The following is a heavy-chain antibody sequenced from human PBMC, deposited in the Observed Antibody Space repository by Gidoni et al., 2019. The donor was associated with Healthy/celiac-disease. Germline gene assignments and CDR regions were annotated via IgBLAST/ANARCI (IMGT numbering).Heavy chain of an antibody. J-gene: IGHJ4*02. D-gene: IGHD3-22*01. CDR1: GFTFRSYG. CDR2: IWYDGSNK. Sequence: QVQLVESGGGVVQPGRSLRLSCAASGFTFRSYGMHWGRQAPGKGLEWVAVIWYDGSNKYYADSVKGRFTISRDNSKNTLYLQMNNLRAEDTAVYYCASTYDSSGYYQFDYWGQGTLVTVSS. CDR3: ASTYDSSGYYQFDY. V-gene: IGHV3-33*01.